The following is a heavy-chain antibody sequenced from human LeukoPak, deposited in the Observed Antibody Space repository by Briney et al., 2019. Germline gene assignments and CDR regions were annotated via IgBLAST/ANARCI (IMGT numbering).Heavy chain of an antibody. D-gene: IGHD2-15*01. Sequence: SETLSLTCTVSGGSISSSSYYWGWIRQPPGKGLEWIGSIYYSGSTYYNPSLKSRVTISVDTSKNQFSLKLSSVTAADTAVYYCARHSSVVVAAYPNWFDPWGQGTLVTVSS. V-gene: IGHV4-39*01. CDR1: GGSISSSSYY. J-gene: IGHJ5*02. CDR3: ARHSSVVVAAYPNWFDP. CDR2: IYYSGST.